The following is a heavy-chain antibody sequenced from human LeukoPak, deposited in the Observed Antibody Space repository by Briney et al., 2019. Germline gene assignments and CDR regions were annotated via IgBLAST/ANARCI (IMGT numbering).Heavy chain of an antibody. CDR2: ISWDGTIK. D-gene: IGHD3-22*01. CDR3: ARGDYYDSSMGYFQH. Sequence: GGSLRLSCAASGFTFRSYAIHWVRQAPGKGLEWVAFISWDGTIKYYADSVKGRFSISRDNSKNTLYLQMNSLRAEDTAVYYCARGDYYDSSMGYFQHWGQGTLVTVSS. CDR1: GFTFRSYA. V-gene: IGHV3-30-3*01. J-gene: IGHJ1*01.